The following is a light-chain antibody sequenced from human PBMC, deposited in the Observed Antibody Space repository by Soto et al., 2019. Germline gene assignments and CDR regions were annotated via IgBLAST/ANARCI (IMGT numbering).Light chain of an antibody. Sequence: DVVMTQSPLSLPVPLGQPASISCRSSQSLVFSDGNTYLTWFQQRPGQSPRRLIYKVSNRHSGVPDRFSGSGSVTDFTLKISRVEAEDVGVYYCQQYESTPPTFGQGTKLEIK. CDR3: QQYESTPPT. CDR1: QSLVFSDGNTY. CDR2: KVS. J-gene: IGKJ2*01. V-gene: IGKV2-30*01.